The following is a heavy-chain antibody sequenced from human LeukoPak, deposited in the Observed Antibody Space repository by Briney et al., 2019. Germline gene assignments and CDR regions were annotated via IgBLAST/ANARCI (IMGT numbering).Heavy chain of an antibody. CDR3: ARDAGYCSSTSCQGGWFDP. V-gene: IGHV1-2*02. CDR1: GHTLNVYY. J-gene: IGHJ5*02. CDR2: IHHKRGGT. D-gene: IGHD2-2*01. Sequence: EASVKVSCGVSGHTLNVYYVHWVRHAPGQGRGCMSKIHHKRGGTNYAQKFQGRVTMARDTSISTAYMELSRLRSDDTAVYYCARDAGYCSSTSCQGGWFDPWGQGTLVTVSS.